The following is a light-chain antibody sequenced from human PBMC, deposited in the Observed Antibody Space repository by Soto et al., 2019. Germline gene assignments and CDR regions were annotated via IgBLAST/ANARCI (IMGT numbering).Light chain of an antibody. CDR1: QSISSY. V-gene: IGKV1-39*01. J-gene: IGKJ2*01. CDR3: QQSYRIPYT. Sequence: DIQMTQSPSSLSASVGDRVTITFRASQSISSYLNWYQQKPGKAPKLLIYAASSLQSGVPSRFRGSGSGTDFTLTISSLQPEDFATYFCQQSYRIPYTFGQGTKLEI. CDR2: AAS.